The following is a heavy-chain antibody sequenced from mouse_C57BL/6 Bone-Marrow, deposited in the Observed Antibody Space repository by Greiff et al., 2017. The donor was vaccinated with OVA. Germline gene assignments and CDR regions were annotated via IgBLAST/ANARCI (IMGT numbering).Heavy chain of an antibody. J-gene: IGHJ4*01. D-gene: IGHD2-1*01. CDR2: IDPSDSYT. CDR1: GYTFTSYW. Sequence: QVQLKESGAELVKPGASVKLSCKASGYTFTSYWMQWVKQRPGQGLEWIGEIDPSDSYTNYNQKFKGKATLTVDTSSSTAYMQLSSLTSEDSAVYYCARSYGNSIYYYAMDYWGQGTSVTVSS. V-gene: IGHV1-50*01. CDR3: ARSYGNSIYYYAMDY.